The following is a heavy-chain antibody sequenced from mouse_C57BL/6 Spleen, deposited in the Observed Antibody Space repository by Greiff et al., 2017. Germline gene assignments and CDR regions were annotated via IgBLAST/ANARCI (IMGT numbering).Heavy chain of an antibody. D-gene: IGHD1-1*01. Sequence: EVKLVESGPGLVKPSQSLSLTCSVTGYSITSGYYWNWIRQFPGNKLEWMGYISYDGSNNYNPSLKNRISITRDTSKNQFFLKLNSVTTEDTATYYCARSDYYGSSSPLDYWGQGTTLTVSS. J-gene: IGHJ2*01. CDR1: GYSITSGYY. CDR2: ISYDGSN. V-gene: IGHV3-6*01. CDR3: ARSDYYGSSSPLDY.